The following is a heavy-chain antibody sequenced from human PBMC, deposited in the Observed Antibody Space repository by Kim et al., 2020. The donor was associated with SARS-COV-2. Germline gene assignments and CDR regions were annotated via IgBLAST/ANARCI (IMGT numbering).Heavy chain of an antibody. V-gene: IGHV3-30*18. J-gene: IGHJ5*02. D-gene: IGHD2-2*01. CDR3: AKDRWDCTSTSCQVMWFDP. CDR1: GFTFSTFG. CDR2: ISFEGNKK. Sequence: GGSLRLSCAASGFTFSTFGMHWVRQAPGKGLEWVAMISFEGNKKYYADSVKGRFTVSRDNSKNTLYLQMNSLRPEDTAVYYCAKDRWDCTSTSCQVMWFDPWGQGTLVTVSS.